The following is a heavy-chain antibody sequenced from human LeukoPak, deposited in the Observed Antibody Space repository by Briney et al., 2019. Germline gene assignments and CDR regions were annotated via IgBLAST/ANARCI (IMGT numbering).Heavy chain of an antibody. CDR3: AGMATIYFDY. CDR1: GGSISSYY. D-gene: IGHD5-24*01. CDR2: IYYSGST. V-gene: IGHV4-59*01. J-gene: IGHJ4*02. Sequence: SETLSLTCTVSGGSISSYYWSWIRQPPGKGLEYIGYIYYSGSTNYNPSLKSRVTISVDTSKNQFSLKLSSVTAADTAVYYCAGMATIYFDYWGQGTLVTVSS.